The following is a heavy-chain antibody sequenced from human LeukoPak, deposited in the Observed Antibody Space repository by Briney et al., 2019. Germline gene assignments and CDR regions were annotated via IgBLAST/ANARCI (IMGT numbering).Heavy chain of an antibody. CDR2: IYPGDSDT. D-gene: IGHD3-10*01. CDR3: ARHLIGSGSYSYYGMDV. CDR1: GYSFTSYW. J-gene: IGHJ6*02. V-gene: IGHV5-51*01. Sequence: GESLKISCKGSGYSFTSYWIGWVRQMPGKGLGWMGIIYPGDSDTRYSPSFQGQVTISADKSISTAYLQWSSLKASDTAMYYCARHLIGSGSYSYYGMDVWGQGTTVTVSS.